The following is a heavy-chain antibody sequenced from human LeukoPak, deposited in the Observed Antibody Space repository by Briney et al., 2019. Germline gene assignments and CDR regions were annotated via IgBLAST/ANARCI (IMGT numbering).Heavy chain of an antibody. CDR2: INPINFDS. V-gene: IGHV5-51*01. CDR3: VRLSKGGYAYEA. Sequence: PGESLKISCQGSGYSFPNYWNGWVRQMSGKGLEGVGIINPINFDSRYSQSVQGHVTISVDKSVSTVYLQWSSLRASDTAIYYCVRLSKGGYAYEAWGQGTLVTVSS. J-gene: IGHJ5*02. CDR1: GYSFPNYW. D-gene: IGHD3-16*01.